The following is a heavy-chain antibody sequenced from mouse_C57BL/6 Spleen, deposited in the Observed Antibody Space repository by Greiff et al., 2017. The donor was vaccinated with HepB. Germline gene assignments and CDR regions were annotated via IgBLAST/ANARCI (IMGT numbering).Heavy chain of an antibody. Sequence: VQLQQPGAELVKPGASVKLSCKASGYTFTSYWMQWVKQRPGQGLEWIGEIDPSDSYTNYNQKFKGKATLTVDTSSSTAYMQLSSLTSEDSAVYYCASTTTVVATRYWGQGTTLTVSS. CDR2: IDPSDSYT. D-gene: IGHD1-1*01. CDR1: GYTFTSYW. CDR3: ASTTTVVATRY. V-gene: IGHV1-50*01. J-gene: IGHJ2*01.